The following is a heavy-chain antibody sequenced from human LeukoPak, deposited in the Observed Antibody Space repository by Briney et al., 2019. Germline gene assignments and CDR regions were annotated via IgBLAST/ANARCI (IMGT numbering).Heavy chain of an antibody. CDR3: ARQRGGVYYDSSGYSVDY. V-gene: IGHV3-7*01. CDR2: IKQDGSEK. CDR1: GFTFSSYA. D-gene: IGHD3-22*01. J-gene: IGHJ4*02. Sequence: PGGSLRLSCAASGFTFSSYAMSWVRQAPGKGLEWVANIKQDGSEKYYVDSVKGRFTISRDNAKNSLYLQMNSLRAEDTAVYYCARQRGGVYYDSSGYSVDYWGQGTLVTVSS.